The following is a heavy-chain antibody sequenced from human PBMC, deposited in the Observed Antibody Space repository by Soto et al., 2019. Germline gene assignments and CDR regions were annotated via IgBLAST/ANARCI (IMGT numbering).Heavy chain of an antibody. Sequence: SETLSLTCTVSGGSFSGYFWTWIRQPPGKGLEWLAEINHSGITNYNPSVESRVSMSVDTSKNQFSLRLYSVTAADTAVYYCVRGPYNYNSRYFDYWGQGTLVTVS. CDR1: GGSFSGYF. V-gene: IGHV4-34*01. J-gene: IGHJ4*02. CDR3: VRGPYNYNSRYFDY. CDR2: INHSGIT. D-gene: IGHD1-1*01.